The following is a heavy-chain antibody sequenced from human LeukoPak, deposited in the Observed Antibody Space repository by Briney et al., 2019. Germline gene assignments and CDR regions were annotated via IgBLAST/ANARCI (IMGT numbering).Heavy chain of an antibody. CDR2: ITSSGSTI. J-gene: IGHJ4*02. Sequence: NPGGSLRLSCAASGFIFSDYYMSWIRQAPGKGLEWVSYITSSGSTIYYADSVKGRFTISRDNAKNSLYLQMNSLRAEDTAVYYCARVEAVAGAFDYWGQGTLVTVSS. CDR1: GFIFSDYY. D-gene: IGHD6-19*01. V-gene: IGHV3-11*04. CDR3: ARVEAVAGAFDY.